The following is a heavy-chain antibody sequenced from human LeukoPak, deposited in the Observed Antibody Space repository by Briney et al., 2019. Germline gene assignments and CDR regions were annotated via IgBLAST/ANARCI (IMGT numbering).Heavy chain of an antibody. CDR1: GGSISSYY. J-gene: IGHJ4*02. D-gene: IGHD3-9*01. CDR3: ARTRLGDFDLQYYFDY. CDR2: IYTSGST. V-gene: IGHV4-4*07. Sequence: SETLSLTCTVCGGSISSYYWSWIRQPAGKGREWIGRIYTSGSTNYNPSLKSLVTMSVDTSKNQFSLKLSSVTAADTAVYYCARTRLGDFDLQYYFDYWGQGTLVTVSS.